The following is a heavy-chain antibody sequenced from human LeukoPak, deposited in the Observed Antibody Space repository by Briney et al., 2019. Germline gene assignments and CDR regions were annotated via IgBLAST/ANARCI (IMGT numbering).Heavy chain of an antibody. Sequence: PGGSLRLSCAASGYTFSSYWMSWVRQAPGKGLEWVANIKPDGSQTYCVDSVRGRFTISRDNPKNSLYLQMSILRTEDTAVYYCPRGDYYYHSSTYFNDAFVIWGQRTTFTVSS. CDR2: IKPDGSQT. CDR1: GYTFSSYW. J-gene: IGHJ3*02. D-gene: IGHD3-22*01. V-gene: IGHV3-7*01. CDR3: PRGDYYYHSSTYFNDAFVI.